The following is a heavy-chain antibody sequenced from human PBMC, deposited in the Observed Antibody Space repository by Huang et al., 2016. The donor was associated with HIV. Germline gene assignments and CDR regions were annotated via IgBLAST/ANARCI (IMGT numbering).Heavy chain of an antibody. CDR3: AKDRRLVWFGHLLYPDS. CDR2: VAYEGSNK. J-gene: IGHJ5*01. Sequence: QVQLVESGGGVVQPGRSLRLSCRASGFTFSSFGFHWVRRAPGKGLEWVGFVAYEGSNKYYTDSVKGRFTISRDNSKNTLYLQMNSLRAGDTAVYYCAKDRRLVWFGHLLYPDSWGQGTLVTVSS. D-gene: IGHD3-10*01. V-gene: IGHV3-30*18. CDR1: GFTFSSFG.